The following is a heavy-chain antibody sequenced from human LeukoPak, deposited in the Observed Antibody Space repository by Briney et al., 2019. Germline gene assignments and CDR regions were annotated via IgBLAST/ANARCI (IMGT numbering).Heavy chain of an antibody. Sequence: GASVKVSCKASGYTFTDYNFSWVRQAPGQGLEWMGWISTYNGNTKYAQNLQGRVTMTTDTSTSTAYMELRSLRSDDTAVYYCARDRSSGWYPFDYWGQGTLVTVSS. V-gene: IGHV1-18*01. CDR1: GYTFTDYN. D-gene: IGHD6-19*01. J-gene: IGHJ4*02. CDR3: ARDRSSGWYPFDY. CDR2: ISTYNGNT.